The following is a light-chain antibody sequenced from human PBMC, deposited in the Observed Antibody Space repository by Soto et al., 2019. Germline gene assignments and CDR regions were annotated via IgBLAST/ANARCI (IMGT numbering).Light chain of an antibody. J-gene: IGLJ1*01. CDR3: CSYAGSSTFV. Sequence: QSALTQPASVSGSPGQSITISCTGTSSDVGTYNFVSWYQHHPGKAPQLMIFDGSKRPSGVSNRFSGSKSGNTAFLTISGLQAEDEADYFCCSYAGSSTFVFGTGTKVTVL. CDR1: SSDVGTYNF. V-gene: IGLV2-23*03. CDR2: DGS.